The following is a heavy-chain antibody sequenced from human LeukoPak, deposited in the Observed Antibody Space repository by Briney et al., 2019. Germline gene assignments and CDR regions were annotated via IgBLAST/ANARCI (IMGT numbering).Heavy chain of an antibody. CDR2: ISYDGSNK. J-gene: IGHJ4*02. D-gene: IGHD5-12*01. Sequence: GGSLRLSCAASGFTFSSYGMHWVRQAPGKGLEWVAVISYDGSNKYYADSVKGRFTISRGNSKNTLYLQMNSLRAEDTAVYYCARVTQGGYDLSLVYWGQGTLVTVSS. CDR3: ARVTQGGYDLSLVY. CDR1: GFTFSSYG. V-gene: IGHV3-30*03.